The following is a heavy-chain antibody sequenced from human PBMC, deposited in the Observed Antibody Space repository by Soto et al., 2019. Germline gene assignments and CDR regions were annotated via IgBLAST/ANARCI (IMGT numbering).Heavy chain of an antibody. CDR2: ISSSSSYI. CDR1: GFTFSSYS. CDR3: ARDTIAAADYYYYGMDA. J-gene: IGHJ6*02. D-gene: IGHD6-13*01. Sequence: GGPLRPSCRASGFTFSSYSMNWGRQAPGKGLEWVSSISSSSSYIYYADSVKGRFTISRDNAKNSLYLQMNSLRAEDTAVYYCARDTIAAADYYYYGMDAWGQGTTVTVSS. V-gene: IGHV3-21*01.